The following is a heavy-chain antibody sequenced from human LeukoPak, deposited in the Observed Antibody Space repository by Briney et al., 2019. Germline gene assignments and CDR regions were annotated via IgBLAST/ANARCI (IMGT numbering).Heavy chain of an antibody. J-gene: IGHJ5*02. CDR3: ARDRRVVRNNYDFWSGYYAAWFDP. D-gene: IGHD3-3*01. CDR2: IKQDGSEK. V-gene: IGHV3-7*01. CDR1: GFTFSSYW. Sequence: GGSLRLSCAASGFTFSSYWMSWVRQAPGKGLEWVANIKQDGSEKYYVDSVKGRFTISRDNAKNSLYLQTNSLRAEDTAVYYCARDRRVVRNNYDFWSGYYAAWFDPWGQGTLVTVSS.